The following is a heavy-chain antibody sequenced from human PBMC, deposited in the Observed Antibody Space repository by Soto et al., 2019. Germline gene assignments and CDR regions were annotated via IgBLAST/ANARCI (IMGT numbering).Heavy chain of an antibody. CDR2: IYYSGST. Sequence: SETLSLTCTVSGGSISSYYWSWIRQPPGKGLEWIGYIYYSGSTNYNPSLKSRVTISVDTSKNQFSLRLRSVTAADTAVYYCARARVGASSFDYWGQGTLVTVSS. V-gene: IGHV4-59*08. CDR1: GGSISSYY. J-gene: IGHJ4*02. D-gene: IGHD1-26*01. CDR3: ARARVGASSFDY.